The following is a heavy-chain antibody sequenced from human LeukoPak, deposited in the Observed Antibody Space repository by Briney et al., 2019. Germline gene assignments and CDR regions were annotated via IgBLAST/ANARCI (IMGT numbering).Heavy chain of an antibody. J-gene: IGHJ3*02. CDR1: GGSISSGGYS. CDR3: ARGSVYYDILTGYLHDAFDI. Sequence: SETLSLTCAVSGGSISSGGYSWSWLRQPPGKGLEWIGYIYHSGSTYYNPSLKSRVTISVDRSKNQFSLKLSSVTAADTAVYYCARGSVYYDILTGYLHDAFDIWGQGTMVTVSS. V-gene: IGHV4-30-2*01. CDR2: IYHSGST. D-gene: IGHD3-9*01.